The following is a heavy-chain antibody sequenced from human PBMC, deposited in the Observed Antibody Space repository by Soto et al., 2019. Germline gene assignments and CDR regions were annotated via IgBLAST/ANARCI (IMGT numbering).Heavy chain of an antibody. D-gene: IGHD5-12*01. CDR3: VRGPLRNWFDP. CDR2: INAGNGNT. CDR1: GYTFTSYA. V-gene: IGHV1-3*01. J-gene: IGHJ5*02. Sequence: QVQLVKSGAEVKKPGASVKVSCKASGYTFTSYAMHWVRQAPGQRLEWMGWINAGNGNTKYSQKFQGRVTITKNTSASTDYMELSSLRSEDTSVYYCVRGPLRNWFDPWGQGTLVTVSS.